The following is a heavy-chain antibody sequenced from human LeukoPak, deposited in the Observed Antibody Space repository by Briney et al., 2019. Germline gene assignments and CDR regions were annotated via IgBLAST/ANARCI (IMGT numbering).Heavy chain of an antibody. Sequence: PSETLSLTCTVSGYSISSGYYWGWIRQPPGKGLEWIGSIYHSGSTYYNPSLKSRVTISVDTSKNQFSLKLSSVTAADTAVYYCARERFLAVAGSWGQGTLVTVSS. CDR2: IYHSGST. D-gene: IGHD6-19*01. V-gene: IGHV4-38-2*02. CDR3: ARERFLAVAGS. J-gene: IGHJ4*02. CDR1: GYSISSGYY.